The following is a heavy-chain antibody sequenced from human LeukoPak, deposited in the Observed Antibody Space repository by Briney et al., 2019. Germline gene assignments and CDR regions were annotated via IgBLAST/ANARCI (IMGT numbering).Heavy chain of an antibody. V-gene: IGHV5-51*01. CDR3: ARQGYGTRWYLY. CDR1: AYSFINYW. Sequence: GESLMISCKASAYSFINYWIGWVRQLAAKGLVWVGIIYPSDSDIKYSPSFQGQVTISADKSISTAYLQWSSLKASDTAMYYCARQGYGTRWYLYWGQGTLVTVSS. D-gene: IGHD6-13*01. CDR2: IYPSDSDI. J-gene: IGHJ4*02.